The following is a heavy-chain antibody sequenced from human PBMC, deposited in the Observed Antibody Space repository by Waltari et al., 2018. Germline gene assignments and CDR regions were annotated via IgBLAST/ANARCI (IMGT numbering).Heavy chain of an antibody. CDR2: ISSSSSYT. CDR3: ATGGWGFYFDY. V-gene: IGHV3-21*01. Sequence: EVQLVESGGGLVQPGGSLRLFCAASGFTFSSYTMNWFRQAPGKGLDWVSSISSSSSYTHYADSVKGRFTISRDNAKNSLYLQMNSLRAEDTAVYYCATGGWGFYFDYWGPGTLVTVSS. D-gene: IGHD7-27*01. J-gene: IGHJ4*02. CDR1: GFTFSSYT.